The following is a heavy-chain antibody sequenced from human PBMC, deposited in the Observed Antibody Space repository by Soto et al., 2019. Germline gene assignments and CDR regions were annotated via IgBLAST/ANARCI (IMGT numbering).Heavy chain of an antibody. CDR3: ARDSNDWYGLDY. J-gene: IGHJ4*02. V-gene: IGHV2-5*02. CDR1: GFSLTTSGVG. D-gene: IGHD6-19*01. CDR2: IYWDDDK. Sequence: QITLKESGPTLVKPTQTLTLTCTFSGFSLTTSGVGVGWIRQPPGKALEWLALIYWDDDKRYTPSLKSRLTIXKXXSKNQVVLTMTNMDPVDTGTYYCARDSNDWYGLDYWGQGTLVTVSS.